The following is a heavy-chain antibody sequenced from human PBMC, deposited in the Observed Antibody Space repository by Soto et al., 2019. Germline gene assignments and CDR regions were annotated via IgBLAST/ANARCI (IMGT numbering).Heavy chain of an antibody. Sequence: EVQLLESGGNLVQPGGSLRLSCEASGFTFSSYWMSWVRQSPGKGLEWVATIKQDGSTKYYVDSVKGRFTIFRENAQSSLYLRMNSLRAEDTAVYYCTRDARGSPVIAPAWRWFDFWGQGTLVTVSS. D-gene: IGHD2-21*01. CDR2: IKQDGSTK. CDR1: GFTFSSYW. CDR3: TRDARGSPVIAPAWRWFDF. V-gene: IGHV3-7*01. J-gene: IGHJ5*01.